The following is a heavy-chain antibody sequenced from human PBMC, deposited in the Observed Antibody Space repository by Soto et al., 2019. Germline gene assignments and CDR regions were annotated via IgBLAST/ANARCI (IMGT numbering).Heavy chain of an antibody. CDR2: IYYSGST. V-gene: IGHV4-59*12. D-gene: IGHD3-9*01. J-gene: IGHJ6*02. CDR3: AGGLRYFDWLYYYYGMDV. CDR1: GGSISSYY. Sequence: SETLSLTCTVSGGSISSYYWSWIRQPPGKGLEWIGYIYYSGSTNYNPSLKSRVTISVDTSKNQFSLKLSSVTAADTAVYYCAGGLRYFDWLYYYYGMDVWGQGTTVTVSS.